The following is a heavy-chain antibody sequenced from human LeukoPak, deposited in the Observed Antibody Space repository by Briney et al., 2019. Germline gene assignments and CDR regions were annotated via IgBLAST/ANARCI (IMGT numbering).Heavy chain of an antibody. Sequence: PGGSLRLSCAASGFTYTGYDMSWVRQALGKGLEWVSFISVNGGRTYYADSVKGRFTISRDNSKNTMYLQMDSLRAEDTAVYYCAKGGWLDDWGQGTLVTVSS. D-gene: IGHD5-24*01. CDR2: ISVNGGRT. J-gene: IGHJ4*02. V-gene: IGHV3-23*01. CDR1: GFTYTGYD. CDR3: AKGGWLDD.